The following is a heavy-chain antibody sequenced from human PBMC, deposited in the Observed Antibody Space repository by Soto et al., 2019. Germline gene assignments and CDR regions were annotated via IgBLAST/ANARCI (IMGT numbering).Heavy chain of an antibody. V-gene: IGHV5-51*01. CDR1: GYIFSRYW. CDR3: ARLLMNFYGPSDY. Sequence: PGESLKISCKASGYIFSRYWIAWVRQMPGKGLEWMGIIYPGDSDTRYSPSFQGQITISADKSISTAYLQWSSLKASDTAMYYCARLLMNFYGPSDYWGQGNLVTVSS. CDR2: IYPGDSDT. D-gene: IGHD3-10*01. J-gene: IGHJ4*02.